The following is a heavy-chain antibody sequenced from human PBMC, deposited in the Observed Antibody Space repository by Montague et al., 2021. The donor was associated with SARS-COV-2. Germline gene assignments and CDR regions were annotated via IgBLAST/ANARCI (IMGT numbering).Heavy chain of an antibody. J-gene: IGHJ4*02. V-gene: IGHV4-59*08. CDR3: AGRLPQSTSGWYFDH. Sequence: SETLSLTCDFAGGSFRDYAWSWIRQPPGKRLEWIGYLSYSGRPIYNPSRESRVSISVDTSKNQFSLRLSSVIAADTAVYYCAGRLPQSTSGWYFDHWGQGTLVAVSA. CDR2: LSYSGRP. D-gene: IGHD6-19*01. CDR1: GGSFRDYA.